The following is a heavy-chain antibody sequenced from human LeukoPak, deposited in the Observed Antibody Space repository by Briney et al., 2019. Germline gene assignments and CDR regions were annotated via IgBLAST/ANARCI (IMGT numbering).Heavy chain of an antibody. Sequence: PGGSLRLSCAASGFTFSNAWMSWVRQAPGKGLEWVAQMNEYGSEIFYVDSVKGRFTISRDNAKNSLYLQMNRLRAEDTAVYYCARPRGCGSSRCNNFDYWGQGTLVTVSS. J-gene: IGHJ4*02. D-gene: IGHD2-2*01. CDR3: ARPRGCGSSRCNNFDY. V-gene: IGHV3-7*01. CDR1: GFTFSNAW. CDR2: MNEYGSEI.